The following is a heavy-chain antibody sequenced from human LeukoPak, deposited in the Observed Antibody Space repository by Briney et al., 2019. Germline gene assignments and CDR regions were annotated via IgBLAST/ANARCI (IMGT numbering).Heavy chain of an antibody. V-gene: IGHV3-74*03. CDR1: GFIFSSYW. CDR2: IEGDGSST. D-gene: IGHD3-10*01. Sequence: GGSLRLSCAASGFIFSSYWMHWVRQVPGKGLVWVSRIEGDGSSTTYAESVKGRFTISRDNAKNTLYLQVNSLRAEDTAVYYCARGYGSGSQYYFDYWGQGTLVTVSS. CDR3: ARGYGSGSQYYFDY. J-gene: IGHJ4*02.